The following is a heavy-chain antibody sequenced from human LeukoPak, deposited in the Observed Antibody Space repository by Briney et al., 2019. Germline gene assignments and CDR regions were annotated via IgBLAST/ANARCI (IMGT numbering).Heavy chain of an antibody. D-gene: IGHD3-22*01. V-gene: IGHV1-69*05. J-gene: IGHJ5*02. CDR3: AVGEYYFDSSGPPNWFDP. CDR2: TIPIFGTP. CDR1: GGTFITYA. Sequence: ASVKVSCKASGGTFITYAINWVRQAPGQGLEWMGGTIPIFGTPIYAQKFEGRVTIITDESTGTTYMELSSLRSEDTAVYYCAVGEYYFDSSGPPNWFDPWGQGTLVTASS.